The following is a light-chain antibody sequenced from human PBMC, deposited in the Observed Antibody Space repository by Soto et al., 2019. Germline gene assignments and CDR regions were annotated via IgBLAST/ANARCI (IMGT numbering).Light chain of an antibody. CDR1: QSINRW. Sequence: DIQMTQSPSTLSASVGDRVTLACRASQSINRWLAWYQQKPGKAPKVLIYKASSLESGVPSRFSGGGIGTEFSLSISSLQPDDFATYYCQQYSTYPYIFGQGTKVDIK. CDR2: KAS. V-gene: IGKV1-5*03. J-gene: IGKJ2*01. CDR3: QQYSTYPYI.